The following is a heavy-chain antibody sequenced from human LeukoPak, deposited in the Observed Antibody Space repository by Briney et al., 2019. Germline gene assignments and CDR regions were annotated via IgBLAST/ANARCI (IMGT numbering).Heavy chain of an antibody. V-gene: IGHV4-39*01. CDR3: VIRGHAFDI. D-gene: IGHD3-10*01. CDR2: IYYSGST. Sequence: PSETLSLTCTVSGGSISSSSYYWGWIRQPPGKGLEWIGIIYYSGSTYYNPSLKSRVTISVDTSKNQFSLKLSSVTAADTAVYYCVIRGHAFDIWGQGTMVTVSS. J-gene: IGHJ3*02. CDR1: GGSISSSSYY.